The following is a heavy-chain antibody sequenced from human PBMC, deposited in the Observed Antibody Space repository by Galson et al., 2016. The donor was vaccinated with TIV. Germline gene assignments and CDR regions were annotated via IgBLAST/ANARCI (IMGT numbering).Heavy chain of an antibody. CDR2: IIPIFGTA. CDR1: GATFNKYA. V-gene: IGHV1-69*01. CDR3: ARGSGDTYYYYFGMDV. D-gene: IGHD4-17*01. J-gene: IGHJ6*02. Sequence: VKVSCKASGATFNKYAISWVRQAPGQGLEWMGGIIPIFGTANYAQKFQGRVTITADEFPSAAYMELNSLRSEDTAVYYCARGSGDTYYYYFGMDVWGQGTTVTVSS.